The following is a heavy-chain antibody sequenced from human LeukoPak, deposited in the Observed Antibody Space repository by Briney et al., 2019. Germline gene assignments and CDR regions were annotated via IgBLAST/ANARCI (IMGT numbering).Heavy chain of an antibody. D-gene: IGHD1-14*01. V-gene: IGHV4-59*01. J-gene: IGHJ6*03. CDR1: GGSISSYY. Sequence: SETLSLTCTVSGGSISSYYWSWIRQPPGKGLEWIGSIYYSGSTNYNPSLKSRVTISVDTSKNQFSLKLSSVTAADTAVYYCARLRSGGYYYFMDVWGKGTTVTVSS. CDR3: ARLRSGGYYYFMDV. CDR2: IYYSGST.